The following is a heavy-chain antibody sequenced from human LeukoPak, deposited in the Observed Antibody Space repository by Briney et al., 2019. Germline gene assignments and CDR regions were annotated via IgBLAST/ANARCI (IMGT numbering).Heavy chain of an antibody. V-gene: IGHV3-23*01. CDR2: ISGSGGST. J-gene: IGHJ4*02. CDR1: GFTFSSYA. Sequence: GGSLRLSCAASGFTFSSYAMSWVRQAPGKGLEWVSAISGSGGSTYYADSVKSRFTISRDNSKNTLYLQMNSLRAEDTAVYYCAKAEHYSSSRRASDFDYWGQGALVTVSS. CDR3: AKAEHYSSSRRASDFDY. D-gene: IGHD6-13*01.